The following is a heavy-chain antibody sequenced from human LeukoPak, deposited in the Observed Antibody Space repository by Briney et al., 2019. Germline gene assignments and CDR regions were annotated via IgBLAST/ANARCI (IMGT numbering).Heavy chain of an antibody. Sequence: SETLSLTCAVYGGSFSGYYWSWLRQPPGKGLEGIGEINHSGSTNYNPSLKSRVTISIDTSKNQFSLKLSSVTAADTAVYYCARVNSWDNWNEYFDYWGQGTLVTVSS. CDR2: INHSGST. D-gene: IGHD1-20*01. CDR1: GGSFSGYY. V-gene: IGHV4-34*01. CDR3: ARVNSWDNWNEYFDY. J-gene: IGHJ4*02.